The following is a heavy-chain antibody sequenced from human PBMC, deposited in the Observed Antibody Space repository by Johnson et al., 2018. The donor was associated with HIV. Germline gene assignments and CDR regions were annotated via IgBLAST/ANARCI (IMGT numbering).Heavy chain of an antibody. D-gene: IGHD3-16*01. Sequence: QVQLVESGGGLVQPGGSLRLACAVSGFTVSSNYMSWVRQAPGKGLEWMAFISYNEDKKYYADSMKGRFTISRDNSKNILYLQMNSLRSEDTATYYCAREGGSSGPDAFDIWGQGTMVTVSS. CDR2: ISYNEDKK. J-gene: IGHJ3*02. CDR3: AREGGSSGPDAFDI. V-gene: IGHV3-30*03. CDR1: GFTVSSNY.